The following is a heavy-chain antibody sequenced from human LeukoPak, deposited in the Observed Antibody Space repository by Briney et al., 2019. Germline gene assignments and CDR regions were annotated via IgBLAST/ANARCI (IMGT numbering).Heavy chain of an antibody. CDR3: AREGGYSYGYVRPYFDY. D-gene: IGHD5-18*01. J-gene: IGHJ4*02. V-gene: IGHV3-7*01. Sequence: GGSLRLSCAASGLTFSSYWMSWVRQAPGKGLEWVANIKQDGSEKYYVDSVKGRFTISRDNAKNSLYLQMNSLRAEDTAVYYCAREGGYSYGYVRPYFDYWGQGTLVTVSS. CDR1: GLTFSSYW. CDR2: IKQDGSEK.